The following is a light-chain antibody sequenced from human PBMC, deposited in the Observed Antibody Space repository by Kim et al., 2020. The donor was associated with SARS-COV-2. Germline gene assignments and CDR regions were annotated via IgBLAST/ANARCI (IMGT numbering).Light chain of an antibody. Sequence: GTVTLTCASSTGPVTSGYYPNWFQQKPGQAPRALIYSTSNEHSWTPARFSGSLLGGKAALTLSGVQPEDEAEYYCLLYYGGAQPWVFGGGTQLTVL. CDR1: TGPVTSGYY. CDR2: STS. J-gene: IGLJ3*02. V-gene: IGLV7-43*01. CDR3: LLYYGGAQPWV.